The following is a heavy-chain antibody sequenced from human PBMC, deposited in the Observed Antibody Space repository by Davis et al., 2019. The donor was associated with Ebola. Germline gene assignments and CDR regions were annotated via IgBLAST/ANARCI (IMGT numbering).Heavy chain of an antibody. Sequence: GESLKISCAASGFLVSDNYMSWVRQAPGKGPEWVSVLYRDGRTYYAGSVRGRFTISRDNSKNTLYLEMNSLRAEETAVYYCARHANGDFWYFGLWGRGTRVTVS. CDR1: GFLVSDNY. V-gene: IGHV3-53*01. D-gene: IGHD4-17*01. CDR3: ARHANGDFWYFGL. CDR2: LYRDGRT. J-gene: IGHJ2*01.